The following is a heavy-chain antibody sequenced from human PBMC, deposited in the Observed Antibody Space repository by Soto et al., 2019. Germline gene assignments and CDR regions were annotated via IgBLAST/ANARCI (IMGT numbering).Heavy chain of an antibody. V-gene: IGHV3-23*01. CDR3: AKEAPYGSGSYPYFDY. Sequence: GGSLRLSCAASGFPFSSYAMIWVRQAPGRGLEWVSAISGSGGSTYYADSVKGRFTISRDNSKNTLYLQMNSLRAEDTAVYYCAKEAPYGSGSYPYFDYWGQGTLVTVSS. D-gene: IGHD3-10*01. CDR1: GFPFSSYA. J-gene: IGHJ4*02. CDR2: ISGSGGST.